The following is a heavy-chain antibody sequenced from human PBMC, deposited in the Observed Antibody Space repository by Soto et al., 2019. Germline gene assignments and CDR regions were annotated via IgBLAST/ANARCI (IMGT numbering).Heavy chain of an antibody. D-gene: IGHD6-25*01. CDR2: ISGSGGTT. J-gene: IGHJ4*02. Sequence: PGGSLRLSCAASGFTFSSYAMSWVRQAPGKGLEWVSAISGSGGTTYYAASVKGRFTISRDNSKNTLFLQMNSLRAEDTAVYYCAKFFVETGGSSGWPWTFHYWGQGTLVTVSS. CDR1: GFTFSSYA. CDR3: AKFFVETGGSSGWPWTFHY. V-gene: IGHV3-23*01.